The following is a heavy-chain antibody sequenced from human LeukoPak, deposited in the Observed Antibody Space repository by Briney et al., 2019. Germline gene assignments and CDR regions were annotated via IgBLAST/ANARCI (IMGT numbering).Heavy chain of an antibody. CDR3: ARGAYSSGWAYFDH. D-gene: IGHD6-19*01. V-gene: IGHV3-21*01. Sequence: KTGGSLRLSCAASGFTFSNYPMNWVRQSPGKGLEWVSSISSTSSYIYYADSVKGRFTISRDNAKNSLYLQMNSLRAEDTAVYYCARGAYSSGWAYFDHWGQGTLVTVSS. CDR1: GFTFSNYP. J-gene: IGHJ4*02. CDR2: ISSTSSYI.